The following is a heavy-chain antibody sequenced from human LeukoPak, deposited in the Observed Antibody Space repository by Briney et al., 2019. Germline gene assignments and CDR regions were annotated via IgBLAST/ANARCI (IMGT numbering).Heavy chain of an antibody. J-gene: IGHJ5*02. CDR3: ASGPAGYSYVPEGVLRFDP. V-gene: IGHV4-31*03. Sequence: PSETLSLTCTVSGGSIGSGGYYWSWIRQHPGKGLEWIGYIYYSGSTYYNPSLKSRVTISVDTSKNQFSLKLSSVTAADTAVYYCASGPAGYSYVPEGVLRFDPWGQGTLVTVSS. CDR2: IYYSGST. D-gene: IGHD5-18*01. CDR1: GGSIGSGGYY.